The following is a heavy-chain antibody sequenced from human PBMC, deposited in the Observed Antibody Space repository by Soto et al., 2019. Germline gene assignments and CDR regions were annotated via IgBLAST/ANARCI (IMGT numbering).Heavy chain of an antibody. D-gene: IGHD2-21*01. CDR3: TTVFLWSYYFDN. CDR2: IKKETDGGTT. V-gene: IGHV3-15*01. J-gene: IGHJ4*02. CDR1: GFTFNNAW. Sequence: EVQLVESGGGLVKPGGSLRLSCAGSGFTFNNAWMSWVRQAPGKGLEWVGRIKKETDGGTTDYAAYGKGRFSISRDDSKNTVFLQMNSLRTEDTAVYYCTTVFLWSYYFDNWGPGTLVTVSS.